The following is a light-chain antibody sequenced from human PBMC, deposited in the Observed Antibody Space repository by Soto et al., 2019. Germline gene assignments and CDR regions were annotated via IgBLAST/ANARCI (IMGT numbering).Light chain of an antibody. V-gene: IGKV1-39*01. CDR2: AAS. Sequence: DIQMTQSPSSLSASVGDRVTISCRASQIITNYLNWYQQKPGKAPMHLIYAASTLHTGVPSRFTGRGSGTDFTLTISGLHPEDFATCYCHQSSSFPHTFGQGPKLEIK. J-gene: IGKJ2*01. CDR1: QIITNY. CDR3: HQSSSFPHT.